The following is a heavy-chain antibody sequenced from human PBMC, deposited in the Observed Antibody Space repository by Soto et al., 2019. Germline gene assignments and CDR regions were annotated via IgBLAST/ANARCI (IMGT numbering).Heavy chain of an antibody. CDR2: ISGSGGST. CDR1: GFSFSRYS. Sequence: EVQLVESGGGLVKPGGSLRLSCAASGFSFSRYSMNWVRQVPGKGLEWVSAISGSGGSTYYADSVKGRFTISRDNSKNTLYLQMNSLRAEDTAVYYCAKDQRTVTTATDYWGQGTLVTVSS. D-gene: IGHD4-17*01. J-gene: IGHJ4*02. CDR3: AKDQRTVTTATDY. V-gene: IGHV3-23*04.